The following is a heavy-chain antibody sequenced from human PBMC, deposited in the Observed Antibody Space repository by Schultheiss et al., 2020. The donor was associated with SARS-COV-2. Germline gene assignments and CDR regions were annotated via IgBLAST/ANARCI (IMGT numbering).Heavy chain of an antibody. D-gene: IGHD1-26*01. Sequence: SCAASGFTFDDYAMHWVRQAPGKGLEWVSGISWNSGSIGYADSVKGRFTISRDNAKNSLYLQMNSLRAEDTALYYCAKDIVKERAFDIWGQGTMVTVSS. CDR1: GFTFDDYA. V-gene: IGHV3-9*01. CDR2: ISWNSGSI. CDR3: AKDIVKERAFDI. J-gene: IGHJ3*02.